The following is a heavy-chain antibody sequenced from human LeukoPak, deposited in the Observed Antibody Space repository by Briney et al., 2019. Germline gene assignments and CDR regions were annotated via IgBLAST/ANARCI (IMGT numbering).Heavy chain of an antibody. V-gene: IGHV1-69*13. CDR2: IIPIFGTA. CDR3: ARERAARLMVCYYGMDV. Sequence: ASVKVSCKASGGTFSSYAISWVRQAPGQGLEWMGGIIPIFGTANYAQKFQGRVTITADESTSTAYMELSSLRSEDTAVYYCARERAARLMVCYYGMDVWGQGTTVTVSS. CDR1: GGTFSSYA. J-gene: IGHJ6*02. D-gene: IGHD2-8*01.